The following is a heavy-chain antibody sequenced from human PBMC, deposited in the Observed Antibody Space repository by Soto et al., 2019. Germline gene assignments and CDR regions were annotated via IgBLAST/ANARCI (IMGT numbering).Heavy chain of an antibody. Sequence: PGESLKISCKGSGYSFTNFWISWVRQMPGRGLEWMGRIDPRDSYTNYSPSFQGHVTISVDKSISTAYLQWGSLKASDTAMYYCARLYCSSSTCDSWFDPWGQGTLVTVSS. CDR3: ARLYCSSSTCDSWFDP. D-gene: IGHD2-2*01. V-gene: IGHV5-10-1*01. CDR2: IDPRDSYT. CDR1: GYSFTNFW. J-gene: IGHJ5*02.